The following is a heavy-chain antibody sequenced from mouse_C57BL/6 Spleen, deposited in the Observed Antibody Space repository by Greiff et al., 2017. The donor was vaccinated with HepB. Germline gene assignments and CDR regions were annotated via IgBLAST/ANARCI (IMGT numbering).Heavy chain of an antibody. V-gene: IGHV1-69*01. CDR3: ARYGNHGWYFDV. Sequence: QVQLQQPGAELVMPGASVKLSCKASGYTFTSYWMHWVKQRPGQGLEWIGEIDPSDSYTNYNQKFKGKSTLTVDKSSSTAYMQLSSLTSEDSAVYYCARYGNHGWYFDVWGTGTTVTVSS. CDR1: GYTFTSYW. D-gene: IGHD2-1*01. J-gene: IGHJ1*03. CDR2: IDPSDSYT.